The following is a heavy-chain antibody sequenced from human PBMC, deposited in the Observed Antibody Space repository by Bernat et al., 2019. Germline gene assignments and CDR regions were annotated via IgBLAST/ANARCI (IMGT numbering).Heavy chain of an antibody. CDR2: IKSKTDGGTT. CDR1: GFTFSNAW. D-gene: IGHD3-22*01. Sequence: EVQLVESGGGLVKPGGSLRLSCAASGFTFSNAWMNWVRQAPGKGLEWVGRIKSKTDGGTTDYAAPVKGRFTISRDDSKNTLYLQMNSLKTEDTAVYYCTTDYCDSSGYPDFDYWGQGTLVTVSS. CDR3: TTDYCDSSGYPDFDY. J-gene: IGHJ4*02. V-gene: IGHV3-15*07.